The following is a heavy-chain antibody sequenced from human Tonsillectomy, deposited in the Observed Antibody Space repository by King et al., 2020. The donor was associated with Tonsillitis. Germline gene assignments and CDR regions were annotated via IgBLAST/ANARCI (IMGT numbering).Heavy chain of an antibody. CDR3: ARARGRARIAAAGLGYFDY. Sequence: QLQESGPGLVKPSQTLSLTCTVSGGSISSGSYYWTWIRQPAGKGLEWIGRIYTSGSTNYNPSLKSRVTMSIDTSKNQFSLKLSSVTAADTAVYYCARARGRARIAAAGLGYFDYWGQGTLVTVSS. CDR1: GGSISSGSYY. CDR2: IYTSGST. D-gene: IGHD6-13*01. V-gene: IGHV4-61*02. J-gene: IGHJ4*02.